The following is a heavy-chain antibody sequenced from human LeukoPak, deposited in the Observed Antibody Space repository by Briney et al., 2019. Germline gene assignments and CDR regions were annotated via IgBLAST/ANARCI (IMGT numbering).Heavy chain of an antibody. CDR1: GYTFTSYA. CDR2: INAGNGNT. Sequence: ASVKVSCKTSGYTFTSYAMHWVRQAPGQRLEWMGWINAGNGNTKYSRKFQGRVTITRDTSASTAYMEMSSLRSEDTAVYYCARTDVTMVRGVPRGTFNYWGQGTLVTVSS. V-gene: IGHV1-3*01. D-gene: IGHD3-10*01. J-gene: IGHJ4*02. CDR3: ARTDVTMVRGVPRGTFNY.